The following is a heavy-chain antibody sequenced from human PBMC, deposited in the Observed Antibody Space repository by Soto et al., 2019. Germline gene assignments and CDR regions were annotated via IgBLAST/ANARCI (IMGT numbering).Heavy chain of an antibody. J-gene: IGHJ5*02. V-gene: IGHV4-39*02. Sequence: QLQLQESGPGLEKPSETMSLTCTDYGGSINSSSYYWGWIRQPPVKELEWIGSIYYSGSTYYNPSLKSRVTISVDTSKNHFSLKLSSVTAADTAVYYCATQEVGGSYVYTFDPWGQGTLVTVSS. D-gene: IGHD1-26*01. CDR1: GGSINSSSYY. CDR2: IYYSGST. CDR3: ATQEVGGSYVYTFDP.